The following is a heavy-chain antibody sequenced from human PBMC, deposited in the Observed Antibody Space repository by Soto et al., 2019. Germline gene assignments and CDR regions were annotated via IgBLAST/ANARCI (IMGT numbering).Heavy chain of an antibody. D-gene: IGHD2-2*01. CDR2: ISSSGSTI. Sequence: GGSLRLSCAASGFTFSDYYMSWIRQAPGKGLEWVSYISSSGSTIYYADSVKGRFTISRDNAKNSLYLQMNSLRAEDTAVYYCAIDVGYCSSTSYYGYYYYYMDVWGKGTTVTVSS. CDR3: AIDVGYCSSTSYYGYYYYYMDV. CDR1: GFTFSDYY. J-gene: IGHJ6*03. V-gene: IGHV3-11*01.